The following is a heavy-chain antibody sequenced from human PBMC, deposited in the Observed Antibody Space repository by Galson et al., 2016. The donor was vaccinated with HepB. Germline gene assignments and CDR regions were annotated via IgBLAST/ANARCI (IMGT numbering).Heavy chain of an antibody. J-gene: IGHJ6*02. CDR1: GYTFTTYG. CDR2: ISAYNGNT. CDR3: ARDPRKIRYQLLEIYYYYYAIDV. Sequence: SVKVSCKASGYTFTTYGISWVRQAPGQGLEWMGWISAYNGNTNYAQKLQGRVTMTTDTSTSTAYMELRSLRSEDTAVDYCARDPRKIRYQLLEIYYYYYAIDVWGQGTTVTVSS. V-gene: IGHV1-18*01. D-gene: IGHD2-2*01.